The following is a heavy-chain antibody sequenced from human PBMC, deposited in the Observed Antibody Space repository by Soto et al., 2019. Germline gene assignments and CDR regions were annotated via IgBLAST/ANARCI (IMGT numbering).Heavy chain of an antibody. V-gene: IGHV5-10-1*01. J-gene: IGHJ6*02. CDR3: ARHEIFGVVTYGMDV. CDR2: IDPSDSYT. D-gene: IGHD3-3*01. Sequence: GESLKISCQGSGYSFTSYWISWVRPMPGKGLEWMGRIDPSDSYTNYSPSFQGHVTISADKSISTAYLQWSSLKASDTAMYYCARHEIFGVVTYGMDVWGQGTTVTVSS. CDR1: GYSFTSYW.